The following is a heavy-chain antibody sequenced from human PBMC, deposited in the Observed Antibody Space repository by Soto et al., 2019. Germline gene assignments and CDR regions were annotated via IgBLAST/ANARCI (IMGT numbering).Heavy chain of an antibody. CDR3: ARANWRGDRFDY. CDR1: GFTFSSYG. Sequence: QVQLVESGGGVVQPGRSLRLSCAASGFTFSSYGMHWVRQAPGKGLEWVAVIWYDGSNKYYADSVKGRFTISRDNSKNRLYLQMNSLRAEDTAVYYCARANWRGDRFDYWCQGTLITVSS. J-gene: IGHJ4*02. CDR2: IWYDGSNK. V-gene: IGHV3-33*01. D-gene: IGHD2-21*02.